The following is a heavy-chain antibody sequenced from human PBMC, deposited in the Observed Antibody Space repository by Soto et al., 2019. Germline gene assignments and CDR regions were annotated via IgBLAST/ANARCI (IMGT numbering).Heavy chain of an antibody. CDR2: INHSGST. J-gene: IGHJ4*02. CDR3: ARVNDYDSSGPFDY. V-gene: IGHV4-34*01. Sequence: SETLSLTCAVYGGSFSGYYWSWIRQPPGKGLEWIGEINHSGSTNYNPSLKSRVTISADTSKNQFSLKLSSVTAADTAVYYCARVNDYDSSGPFDYWGQGTLVTVSS. CDR1: GGSFSGYY. D-gene: IGHD3-22*01.